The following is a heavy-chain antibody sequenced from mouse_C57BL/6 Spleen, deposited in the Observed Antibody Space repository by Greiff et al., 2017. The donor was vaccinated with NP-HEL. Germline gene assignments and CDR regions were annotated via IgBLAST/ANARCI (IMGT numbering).Heavy chain of an antibody. CDR3: AINFGYYLDY. Sequence: VQLVASGPGLVQPSQSLSITCTVSGFSLTSYGVHWVRQSPGKGLEWLGVIWSGGSTDDNAAFISRLSISKDNSKSQVFYKMNSLQADDTAIYYCAINFGYYLDYWGQGTTLTVSS. CDR2: IWSGGST. CDR1: GFSLTSYG. J-gene: IGHJ2*01. V-gene: IGHV2-2*01.